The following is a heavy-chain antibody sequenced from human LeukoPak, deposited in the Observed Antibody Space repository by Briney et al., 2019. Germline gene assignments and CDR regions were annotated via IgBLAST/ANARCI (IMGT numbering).Heavy chain of an antibody. V-gene: IGHV3-33*01. Sequence: GGSLRLSCAASGFTFSSYGMHWVRQAPGKGLEWVAVIWYDGSNKYYADSVKGRFTISRDNSKNTLYLQMNSLRAEDTALYHCAREPYYYDSSGYSSDAFDIWGQGTMVTVSS. CDR2: IWYDGSNK. J-gene: IGHJ3*02. CDR3: AREPYYYDSSGYSSDAFDI. CDR1: GFTFSSYG. D-gene: IGHD3-22*01.